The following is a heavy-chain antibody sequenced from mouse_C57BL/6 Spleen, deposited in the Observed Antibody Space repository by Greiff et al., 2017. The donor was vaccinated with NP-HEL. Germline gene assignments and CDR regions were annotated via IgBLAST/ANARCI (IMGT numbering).Heavy chain of an antibody. J-gene: IGHJ1*03. D-gene: IGHD1-1*01. Sequence: VQLQQSGPELVKPGASVKISCKASGYAFSSSWMNWVKQRPGKGLEWIGRIYPGDGDTKYNGKFKGKATLTADKSYSTAYMQLSSLTSEDSAVYFCARGPTTVVSPWYFDVWGTGTTVTVSS. CDR1: GYAFSSSW. CDR3: ARGPTTVVSPWYFDV. V-gene: IGHV1-82*01. CDR2: IYPGDGDT.